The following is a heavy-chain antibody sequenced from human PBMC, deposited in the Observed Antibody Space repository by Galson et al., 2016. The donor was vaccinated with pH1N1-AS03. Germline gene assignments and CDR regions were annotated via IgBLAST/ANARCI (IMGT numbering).Heavy chain of an antibody. CDR2: IHPNDGVT. Sequence: SVKVSCKASGYIFTGFSINWVRQAPGQGLEWMGWIHPNDGVTNYAQKFQAWVTMTRDTSSSTAYLELTGLKSDDTAVYYCARAEFRNDEGAFDIWGQGTIVTVSS. CDR1: GYIFTGFS. CDR3: ARAEFRNDEGAFDI. J-gene: IGHJ3*02. V-gene: IGHV1-2*04. D-gene: IGHD1-1*01.